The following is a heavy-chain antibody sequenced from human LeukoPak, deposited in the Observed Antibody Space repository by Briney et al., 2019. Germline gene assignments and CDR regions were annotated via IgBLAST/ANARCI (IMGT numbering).Heavy chain of an antibody. J-gene: IGHJ5*02. CDR1: GGSISSSGYY. CDR3: ARHEYSGSYYGLSWFDP. D-gene: IGHD1-26*01. CDR2: IYYSGST. Sequence: SETLSLTCTVSGGSISSSGYYWGWLRQPPGKGLEWIASIYYSGSTYYNPSLKSRVTISVDTSKNQLSVKLSSLTAADTAVYYCARHEYSGSYYGLSWFDPWGQGTLVTVSS. V-gene: IGHV4-39*01.